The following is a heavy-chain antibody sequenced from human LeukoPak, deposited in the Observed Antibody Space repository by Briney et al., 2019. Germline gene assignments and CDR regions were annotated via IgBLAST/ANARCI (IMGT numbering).Heavy chain of an antibody. CDR3: ARAPHRRRLPQAYYFDY. CDR2: INHSGST. CDR1: GGSFSGYY. V-gene: IGHV4-34*01. D-gene: IGHD4-17*01. J-gene: IGHJ4*02. Sequence: PSETLSLTCAVYGGSFSGYYWSWIRQPPGKGLEWIGEINHSGSTNYNPSLKSRVTISVDTSKNQFSLKLSSVTAADTAVYYCARAPHRRRLPQAYYFDYWGQGTLVTVSS.